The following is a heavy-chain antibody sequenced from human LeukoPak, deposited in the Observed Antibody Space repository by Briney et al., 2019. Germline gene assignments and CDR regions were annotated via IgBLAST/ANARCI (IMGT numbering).Heavy chain of an antibody. J-gene: IGHJ3*01. CDR3: ARSPADGYTYGVDDF. Sequence: GESLKISCKASGYSFTSYWIGWVRQLPGKGLEWMGIIYPGDSETRYSPSFQGQVTISAYKSISTAYLPWSSLKASDTAMYFCARSPADGYTYGVDDFWGQGTLVTVSS. D-gene: IGHD5-24*01. CDR2: IYPGDSET. CDR1: GYSFTSYW. V-gene: IGHV5-51*01.